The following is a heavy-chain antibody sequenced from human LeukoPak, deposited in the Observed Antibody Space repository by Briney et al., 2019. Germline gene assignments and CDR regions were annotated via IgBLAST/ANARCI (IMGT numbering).Heavy chain of an antibody. J-gene: IGHJ4*02. CDR3: ARDRSAGVVVVAAMYY. D-gene: IGHD2-15*01. V-gene: IGHV3-33*08. Sequence: GGSLRLSCAASGFTFSSYWMSWVRQAPGKGLEWVAVIWYDGSNKYYADSVKGRFTISRDNSKNTLYLQMNSLRAEDTAVYYCARDRSAGVVVVAAMYYWGQGTLVTVSS. CDR2: IWYDGSNK. CDR1: GFTFSSYW.